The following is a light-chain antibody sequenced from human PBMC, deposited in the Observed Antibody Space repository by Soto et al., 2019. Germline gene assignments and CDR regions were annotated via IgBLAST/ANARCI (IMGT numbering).Light chain of an antibody. CDR2: KDR. V-gene: IGLV3-25*03. CDR1: TLAKQY. CDR3: QSADNSGTRVI. Sequence: YELTQPPSLSVSPGQTAKITCSGDTLAKQYVYWYQQKSGQAPVLVIYKDRERPSGIAERLSGSSSGTTATLTISGVQAEDEADYHCQSADNSGTRVIFGGGTKVTVL. J-gene: IGLJ2*01.